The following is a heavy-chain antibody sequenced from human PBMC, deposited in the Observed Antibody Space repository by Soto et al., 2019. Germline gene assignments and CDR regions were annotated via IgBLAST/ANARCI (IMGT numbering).Heavy chain of an antibody. CDR1: GYIFSSYY. CDR3: ERSLCGGECANNWFDP. Sequence: ASVKVSCKASGYIFSSYYIHWVRQAPGQGLERMGIINPSGGSTTYAQKFQGRVTMTRDTSTSTVYMELNSLRSEDTDMYYCERSLCGGECANNWFDPCGQXCLGAVS. CDR2: INPSGGST. V-gene: IGHV1-46*01. J-gene: IGHJ5*02. D-gene: IGHD2-21*01.